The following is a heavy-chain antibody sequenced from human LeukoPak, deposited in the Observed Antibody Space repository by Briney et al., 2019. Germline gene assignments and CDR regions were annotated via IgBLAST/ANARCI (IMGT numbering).Heavy chain of an antibody. V-gene: IGHV3-23*01. J-gene: IGHJ4*02. CDR1: GFTFSSYA. D-gene: IGHD3-22*01. CDR2: ISGGSGST. Sequence: GGSLRLSCAASGFTFSSYARSWVRRAPGKGLAWVSTISGGSGSTYCADSVKGRFTISRDNSKNTLYLQMNSLRDEDTAVYYCAKHRFESGGYHSTDWGQGTLVTVSS. CDR3: AKHRFESGGYHSTD.